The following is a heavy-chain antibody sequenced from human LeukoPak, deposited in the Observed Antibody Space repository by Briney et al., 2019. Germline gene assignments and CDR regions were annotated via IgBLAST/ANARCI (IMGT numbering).Heavy chain of an antibody. CDR1: GFAFSNYA. CDR2: ISTNGGGT. Sequence: PGGSLRLSCSASGFAFSNYAMHWVRQAPGKGLEYVSAISTNGGGTYYADSVKGRFTISRDNSKNTLYLQMSSLRAEDTALYYCEKLDWGYYYDTWGQGTLVTVSS. J-gene: IGHJ5*02. CDR3: EKLDWGYYYDT. D-gene: IGHD3-22*01. V-gene: IGHV3-64D*09.